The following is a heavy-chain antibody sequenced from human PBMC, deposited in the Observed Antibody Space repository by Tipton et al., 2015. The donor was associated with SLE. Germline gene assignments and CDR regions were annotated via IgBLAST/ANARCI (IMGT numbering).Heavy chain of an antibody. V-gene: IGHV4-59*01. CDR1: GGSISTYY. J-gene: IGHJ4*02. Sequence: TLSLTCTVSGGSISTYYWSWIRQPPGRGLEWIGFIYYGGTANNNPSLKSRVTISVDRSKNQLSLRLSSVTAADTAVYYCARGCSGGSCYWGDNWGQGTLVTVSS. D-gene: IGHD2-15*01. CDR3: ARGCSGGSCYWGDN. CDR2: IYYGGTA.